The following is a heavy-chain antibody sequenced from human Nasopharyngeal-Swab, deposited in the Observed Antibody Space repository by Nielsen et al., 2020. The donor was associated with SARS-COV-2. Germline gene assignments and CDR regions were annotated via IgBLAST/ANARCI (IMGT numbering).Heavy chain of an antibody. V-gene: IGHV1-18*01. D-gene: IGHD1-26*01. CDR3: ATTTPIVGAPSWFDP. Sequence: ASVKVSCRASGYTFTSYGISWVRQAPGQGLEWMRWISAYNGNTNYAQKLQGRVTMTTDTSTSTAYMEPSSLRSEDTAVYYCATTTPIVGAPSWFDPWGQGTLVTVSS. CDR1: GYTFTSYG. CDR2: ISAYNGNT. J-gene: IGHJ5*02.